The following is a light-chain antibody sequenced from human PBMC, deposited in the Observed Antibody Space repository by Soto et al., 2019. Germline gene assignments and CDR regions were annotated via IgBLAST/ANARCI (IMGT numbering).Light chain of an antibody. CDR2: GAS. Sequence: ESVLTQSPGTLSLSPGERATLSCRASQSISSDYLAWYQQQPGQAPRLLIYGASSRATGIPGRFSGSGSGTYFTLSISRLESEDFAVYYCQHYGRYPPTFGGGTKVEIK. J-gene: IGKJ4*01. V-gene: IGKV3-20*01. CDR3: QHYGRYPPT. CDR1: QSISSDY.